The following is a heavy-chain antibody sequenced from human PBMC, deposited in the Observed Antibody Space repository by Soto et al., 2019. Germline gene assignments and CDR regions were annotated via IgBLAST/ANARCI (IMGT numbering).Heavy chain of an antibody. CDR1: GGSISSGGYY. J-gene: IGHJ6*02. D-gene: IGHD3-3*01. CDR2: IYYSGST. Sequence: SSETLSLTCTVSGGSISSGGYYWSWIRQHPGKGLEWIGYIYYSGSTYYNPSLKSRVTISVDTSKNQFSLKLSSVTAADTAVYYCARTKRITIFGVPPETRGGPYGMDVWGQGTTVTVSS. CDR3: ARTKRITIFGVPPETRGGPYGMDV. V-gene: IGHV4-31*03.